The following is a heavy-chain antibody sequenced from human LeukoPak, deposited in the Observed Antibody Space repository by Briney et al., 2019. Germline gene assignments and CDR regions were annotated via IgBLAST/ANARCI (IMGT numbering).Heavy chain of an antibody. D-gene: IGHD6-13*01. Sequence: SETLSLTRTVSSGSISSSTSYWGWIRQPPGEGLEWIGNLYYSGRTYYNPSLKSRLTISVDTSKNQFSLKLSSVTAADTAVYYCARHPGITAAGAGFDIWGQGTMVTVSS. CDR1: SGSISSSTSY. J-gene: IGHJ3*02. CDR2: LYYSGRT. CDR3: ARHPGITAAGAGFDI. V-gene: IGHV4-39*01.